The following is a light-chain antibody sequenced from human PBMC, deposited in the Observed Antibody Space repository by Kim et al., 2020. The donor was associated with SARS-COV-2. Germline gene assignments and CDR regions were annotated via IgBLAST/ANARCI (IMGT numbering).Light chain of an antibody. J-gene: IGKJ2*01. CDR2: GAS. CDR3: HQYGTSLRT. V-gene: IGKV3-20*01. Sequence: SLSPGERATLSCRGSQSVSSNLAWYQHKPGQAPRLLIYGASSRAPGIPDRFSGSGSGTDFTLTISRLEPEDFAVYYCHQYGTSLRTFGQGTKLEI. CDR1: QSVSSN.